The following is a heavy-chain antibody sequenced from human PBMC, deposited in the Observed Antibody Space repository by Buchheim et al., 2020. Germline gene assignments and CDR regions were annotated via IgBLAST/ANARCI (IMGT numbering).Heavy chain of an antibody. J-gene: IGHJ4*02. CDR1: GFTFSSYE. Sequence: EVQLVESGGGLVQPGGSLRLSCAASGFTFSSYEMNWVRQAPGKGLEWVSYISSSGMTIHYADSVKGLFTISRDNAKNSLSLQMNSLRAEDTAVYYCARLLMVYDRNWGQGTL. V-gene: IGHV3-48*03. CDR2: ISSSGMTI. CDR3: ARLLMVYDRN. D-gene: IGHD2-8*01.